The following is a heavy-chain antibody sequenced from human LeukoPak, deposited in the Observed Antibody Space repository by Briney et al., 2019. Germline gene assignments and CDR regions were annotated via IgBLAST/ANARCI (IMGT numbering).Heavy chain of an antibody. D-gene: IGHD3-16*01. V-gene: IGHV1-2*02. CDR1: GYTFTGYY. CDR3: ATQRGSYLWGTDFDY. J-gene: IGHJ4*02. CDR2: INPNSGDT. Sequence: ASVKVSCKASGYTFTGYYMHWVRQAPGQALEWMGWINPNSGDTKYSQKFQGRVTMTRDTSIRTAYMELTRLRSDDTAVYYCATQRGSYLWGTDFDYWGQGTLVTVSS.